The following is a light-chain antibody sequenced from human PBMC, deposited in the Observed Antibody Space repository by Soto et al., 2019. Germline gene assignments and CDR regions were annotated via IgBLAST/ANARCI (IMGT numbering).Light chain of an antibody. CDR3: SSFTSSDTQV. CDR2: DVS. V-gene: IGLV2-14*01. CDR1: SSDVGGYNY. Sequence: QSALTQPASVSGSPEQSITISCTGTSSDVGGYNYVSWYQQHPGKAPKLMIFDVSNRPSGVSNRFSGSKSGNTASLTISGLQAEDEADYYCSSFTSSDTQVFGGGTKLAVL. J-gene: IGLJ2*01.